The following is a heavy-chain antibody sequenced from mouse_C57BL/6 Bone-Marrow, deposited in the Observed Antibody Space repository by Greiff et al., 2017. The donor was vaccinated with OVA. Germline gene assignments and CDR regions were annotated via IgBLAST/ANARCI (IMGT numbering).Heavy chain of an antibody. Sequence: VQVVESGPGLVAPSQSLSITCTVSGFSLTSYAISWVRQPPGKGLEWLGVIWTGGGTNYTSALKSRLSISKDNSKSQVVLKMNSLQTDDTARYYCARWYYYGSYYFDYWGQGTTLTVSS. D-gene: IGHD1-1*01. CDR3: ARWYYYGSYYFDY. CDR1: GFSLTSYA. CDR2: IWTGGGT. J-gene: IGHJ2*01. V-gene: IGHV2-9-1*01.